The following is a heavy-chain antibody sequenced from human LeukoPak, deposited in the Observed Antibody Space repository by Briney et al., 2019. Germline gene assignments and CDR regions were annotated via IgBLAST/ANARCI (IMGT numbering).Heavy chain of an antibody. V-gene: IGHV3-7*01. CDR3: ARYNWNDGSSDFDY. CDR1: GFTFRTYC. CDR2: IKQDGSEK. Sequence: GGSLRLSCAASGFTFRTYCMTWVRQAPGKGLEWVANIKQDGSEKYYVDSVKGRFTISRDNAKNSLYLQMNSLRAEDTAVYYCARYNWNDGSSDFDYWGQGTLVTVSS. D-gene: IGHD1-1*01. J-gene: IGHJ4*02.